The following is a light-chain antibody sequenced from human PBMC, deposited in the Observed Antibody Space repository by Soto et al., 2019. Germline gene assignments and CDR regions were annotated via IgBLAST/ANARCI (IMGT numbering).Light chain of an antibody. Sequence: QSALTQPASVSGSPGQSITVSCTGTSSDVGGYNYVSWYQQHPGKAPKLMIYDVSNRPSGVSNRFSGSKSGNTASLTIPGLQAEDEADYYCSSYATGSTVYYVFGTGTKLTVL. V-gene: IGLV2-14*03. CDR1: SSDVGGYNY. CDR2: DVS. J-gene: IGLJ1*01. CDR3: SSYATGSTVYYV.